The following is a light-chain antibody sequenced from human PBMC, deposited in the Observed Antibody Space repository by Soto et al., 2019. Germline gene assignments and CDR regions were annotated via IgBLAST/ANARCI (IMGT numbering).Light chain of an antibody. CDR2: LNSDGSH. CDR1: SGHRSYA. CDR3: QTWGTGIHV. V-gene: IGLV4-69*01. J-gene: IGLJ2*01. Sequence: QLVLTQSPSASASLGASVKLTCTLSSGHRSYAIAWHQQQPEKGPRYLMKLNSDGSHSKGDGIPDRFSGSSSGAERYLTISSVQSEDEADYYCQTWGTGIHVFGGGTKVTVL.